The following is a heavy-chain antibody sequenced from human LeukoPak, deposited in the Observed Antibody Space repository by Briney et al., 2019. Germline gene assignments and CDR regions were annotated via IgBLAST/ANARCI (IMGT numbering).Heavy chain of an antibody. Sequence: GGSLRLSCAASGFTFSTYAMRWVRQAPGKGLEWVAFTSFDESNKLYADSVEGRFTISRDNSKNTLFLQMHNLRVDDTAMYYCAVVAGRFPPDYWGQGTLVTVSS. CDR2: TSFDESNK. CDR3: AVVAGRFPPDY. D-gene: IGHD6-19*01. CDR1: GFTFSTYA. V-gene: IGHV3-30-3*01. J-gene: IGHJ4*02.